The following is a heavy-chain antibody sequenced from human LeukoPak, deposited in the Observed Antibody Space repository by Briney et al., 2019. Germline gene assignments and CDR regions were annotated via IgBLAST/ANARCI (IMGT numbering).Heavy chain of an antibody. V-gene: IGHV4-34*01. CDR3: ARYSGWYYFDY. CDR2: INHSGST. D-gene: IGHD6-19*01. J-gene: IGHJ4*02. Sequence: PETLSLTCAVYGGSFSGYYWSWIRQPPGKGLEWIGEINHSGSTNYNPSLKSRVAISVDTSKNQFSLKLSSVTAADTAVYYCARYSGWYYFDYWGQGTLVTVSS. CDR1: GGSFSGYY.